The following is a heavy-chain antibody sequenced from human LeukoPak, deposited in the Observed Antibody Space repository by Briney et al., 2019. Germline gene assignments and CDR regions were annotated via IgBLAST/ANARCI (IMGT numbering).Heavy chain of an antibody. V-gene: IGHV1-69*05. CDR3: ARDRGSIAGAHHYYYYMDV. J-gene: IGHJ6*03. D-gene: IGHD1-26*01. CDR2: IIPIFGTA. CDR1: GGTFSSYA. Sequence: SVKVSCKASGGTFSSYAISWVRQAPGQGLEWMGRIIPIFGTANYAQKFQGRVTITTDESTSTAYMELSSLRSDDTAVYYCARDRGSIAGAHHYYYYMDVWGKGTTVTVSS.